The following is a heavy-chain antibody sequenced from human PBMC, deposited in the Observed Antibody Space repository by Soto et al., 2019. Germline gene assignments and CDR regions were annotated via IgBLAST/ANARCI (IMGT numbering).Heavy chain of an antibody. D-gene: IGHD1-26*01. Sequence: SRASGYTFTRYYMHWVRQAPGQGLEWMGIIYPGGGSTTYAQKFQGRVTMTRDTSTSTVYMELSSLSSEDTAIYYCARWSGSQSYFDSWGQGTLVTVSS. V-gene: IGHV1-46*03. CDR3: ARWSGSQSYFDS. J-gene: IGHJ4*02. CDR1: GYTFTRYY. CDR2: IYPGGGST.